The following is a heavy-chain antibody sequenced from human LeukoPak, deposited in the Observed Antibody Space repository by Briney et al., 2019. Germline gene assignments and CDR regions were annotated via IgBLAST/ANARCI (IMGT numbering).Heavy chain of an antibody. CDR2: ISSNGGST. V-gene: IGHV3-64D*06. CDR1: GITFSSYA. CDR3: VKDLGTMVRGKYDY. D-gene: IGHD3-10*01. J-gene: IGHJ4*02. Sequence: GGSLRLSCSASGITFSSYAMHWVRQAPGKGLEYVSAISSNGGSTYYADSVKGRFTISRDNSKNTLYLQISSLRAEDTAVYYCVKDLGTMVRGKYDYWGQGTLVTVSS.